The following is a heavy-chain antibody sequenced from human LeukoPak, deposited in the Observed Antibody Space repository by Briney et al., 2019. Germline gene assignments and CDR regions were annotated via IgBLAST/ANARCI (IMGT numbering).Heavy chain of an antibody. V-gene: IGHV3-30*18. Sequence: PGRSLRLSCAASGFTFSSYGMHWVRQAPGKGLEWVTFISYDGSNKYYADSVKGRFTISRDNSKITLYLQMNSLRVEDTAVYYCAKDRRPLLRGVISDYWGQGTLVTVSS. D-gene: IGHD3-10*01. CDR1: GFTFSSYG. J-gene: IGHJ4*02. CDR3: AKDRRPLLRGVISDY. CDR2: ISYDGSNK.